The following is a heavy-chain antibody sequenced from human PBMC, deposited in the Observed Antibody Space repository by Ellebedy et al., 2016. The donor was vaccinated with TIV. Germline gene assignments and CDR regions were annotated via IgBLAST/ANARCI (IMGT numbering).Heavy chain of an antibody. CDR1: GGSISSGGYS. CDR3: ARVIGNKHAEYFQH. Sequence: SETLSLXXAVSGGSISSGGYSWSWIRQPPGKGLEWIGYIYHSGSTYYNPSLKSRVTISVDRSKNQFSLKLSSVTAADTAVYYCARVIGNKHAEYFQHWGQGTLVTVSS. D-gene: IGHD1/OR15-1a*01. J-gene: IGHJ1*01. CDR2: IYHSGST. V-gene: IGHV4-30-2*01.